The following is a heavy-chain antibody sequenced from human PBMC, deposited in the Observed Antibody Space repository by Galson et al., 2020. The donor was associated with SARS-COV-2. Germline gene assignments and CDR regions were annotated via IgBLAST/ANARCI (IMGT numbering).Heavy chain of an antibody. CDR1: GLLVSTSGVR. CDR2: IDWDDDK. Sequence: SGPTLVKPTQTLTLTCTLSGLLVSTSGVRLSWIRQPPGKALEWLARIDWDDDKYYRPSLKTRLVISKDTSKNQVVLTMSNVDPVDTATYFCGRLVGGSYYHGVDVWGQGTTVTVSS. V-gene: IGHV2-70*04. D-gene: IGHD1-26*01. J-gene: IGHJ6*02. CDR3: GRLVGGSYYHGVDV.